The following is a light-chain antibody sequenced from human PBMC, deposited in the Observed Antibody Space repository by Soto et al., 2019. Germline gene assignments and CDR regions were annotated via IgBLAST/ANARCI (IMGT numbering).Light chain of an antibody. J-gene: IGKJ2*01. V-gene: IGKV1-5*03. Sequence: DIQMTPSSSTLSASVGDRVTITCRASQSISSWLAWYQQKPGKAPKLLIYKASSLESGVPSRFSGSGSGTGFTLTISSLQPDDSATYYCQQSNSYPYSFGQGTKLEIK. CDR2: KAS. CDR3: QQSNSYPYS. CDR1: QSISSW.